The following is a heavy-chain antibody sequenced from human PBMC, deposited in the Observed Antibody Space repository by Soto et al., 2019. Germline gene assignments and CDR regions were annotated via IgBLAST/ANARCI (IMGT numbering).Heavy chain of an antibody. CDR3: ARGRSSSWKNYYYYYGMDV. Sequence: QVQLVESGGGVVQPGRSLRLSCAASGFTFSSYGMHWVRQAPGKGLEWVAVIWYDGSNKYYADSVKGRFTISRDNSKNTLYLQMNSLRAEDTAVYYCARGRSSSWKNYYYYYGMDVWGQGTTVTGSS. CDR1: GFTFSSYG. CDR2: IWYDGSNK. V-gene: IGHV3-33*01. D-gene: IGHD6-13*01. J-gene: IGHJ6*02.